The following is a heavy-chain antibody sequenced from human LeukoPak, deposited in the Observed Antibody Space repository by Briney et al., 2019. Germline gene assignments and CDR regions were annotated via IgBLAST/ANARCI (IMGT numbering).Heavy chain of an antibody. D-gene: IGHD3-9*01. V-gene: IGHV4-59*11. J-gene: IGHJ4*02. CDR1: GGSMSGHF. CDR2: IYSSGST. CDR3: ARDPGDTDWYNFDF. Sequence: PSETLSLTCTVSGGSMSGHFWSWFRRPPGKGLENIGYIYSSGSTNYNPSYKSRVTVSLEMSKNQFSLSLSSVTAADTAVYYCARDPGDTDWYNFDFWGQGILVTVSS.